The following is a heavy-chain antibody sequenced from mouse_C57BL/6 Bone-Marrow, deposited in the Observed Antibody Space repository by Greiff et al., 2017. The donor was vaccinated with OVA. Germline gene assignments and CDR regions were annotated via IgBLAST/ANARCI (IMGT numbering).Heavy chain of an antibody. Sequence: EVHLVESGGGLVQPGGSLKLSCAASGFTFSDYYMYWVRQTQEKRLEWVAYISNGGGSTYYPDTVKGRFTISRATAKNTLYLQMSRLTSEDTAMYYGARLIYDGYYHWYFDVWGTGTTVTVSS. V-gene: IGHV5-12*01. J-gene: IGHJ1*03. CDR1: GFTFSDYY. CDR2: ISNGGGST. CDR3: ARLIYDGYYHWYFDV. D-gene: IGHD2-3*01.